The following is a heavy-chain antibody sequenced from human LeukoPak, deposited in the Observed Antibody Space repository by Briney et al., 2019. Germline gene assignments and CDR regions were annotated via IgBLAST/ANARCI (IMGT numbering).Heavy chain of an antibody. CDR3: ARTLRGSSSDY. CDR1: GFTFSSYW. CDR2: IKKDGSEK. D-gene: IGHD6-6*01. J-gene: IGHJ4*02. Sequence: AGGSLRLSCAASGFTFSSYWMSWVRQAPGKGLEGVANIKKDGSEKYYVDSVKGRFTISRDNAKNSLYLQMNSLRAEDTAVYYCARTLRGSSSDYWGQGTLVTVSS. V-gene: IGHV3-7*01.